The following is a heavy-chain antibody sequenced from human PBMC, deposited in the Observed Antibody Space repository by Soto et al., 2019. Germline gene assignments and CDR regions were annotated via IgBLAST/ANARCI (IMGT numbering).Heavy chain of an antibody. D-gene: IGHD6-13*01. CDR2: ISGSGGST. Sequence: EVQLLESGGGLVQPGGSLRLSCAASGFTFSSYAMSWVRQAPGKGLEWVSAISGSGGSTYYADSVKGRFTISRDNSKNTLYLQMNSLRAEDTAVYYCVKKDRVWAAAGTSFDYWGQGTLVTVSS. J-gene: IGHJ4*02. V-gene: IGHV3-23*01. CDR1: GFTFSSYA. CDR3: VKKDRVWAAAGTSFDY.